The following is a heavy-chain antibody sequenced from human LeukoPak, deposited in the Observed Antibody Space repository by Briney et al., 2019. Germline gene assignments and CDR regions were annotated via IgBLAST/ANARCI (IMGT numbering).Heavy chain of an antibody. CDR2: IYYSGST. D-gene: IGHD2-2*01. CDR3: AXVXVPAALGLNXFDP. CDR1: GGSISTYY. V-gene: IGHV4-59*01. Sequence: PSETLSLTCTVSGGSISTYYWSWIRQPPGKGLEWIGNIYYSGSTNYNPSLKSRVTILVDTSKNQFSLELSSVTSADTAVYYCAXVXVPAALGLNXFDPWGQGTLVTVSS. J-gene: IGHJ5*02.